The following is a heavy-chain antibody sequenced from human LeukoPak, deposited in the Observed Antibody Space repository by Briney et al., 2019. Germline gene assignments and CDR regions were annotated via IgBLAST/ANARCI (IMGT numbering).Heavy chain of an antibody. CDR2: MNPNSGNT. J-gene: IGHJ4*02. CDR3: ARASATIRGRNIDY. D-gene: IGHD5-12*01. V-gene: IGHV1-8*03. CDR1: GYTFTSYD. Sequence: GASVKVSCKASGYTFTSYDINWVRQATGQGLEWMGWMNPNSGNTGYAQKFQGRVTITRNTAISTAYMELSSLRSEDTAVYYCARASATIRGRNIDYWGQGTLVTVSS.